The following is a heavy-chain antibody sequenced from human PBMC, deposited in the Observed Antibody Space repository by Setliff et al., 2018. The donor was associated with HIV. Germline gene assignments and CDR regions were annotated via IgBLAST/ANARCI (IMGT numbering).Heavy chain of an antibody. CDR2: IYYSGNP. CDR1: VGSISSGYYY. D-gene: IGHD2-2*01. CDR3: ARGFDYAQRPPLYYFDY. Sequence: PSETLSLTCTVSVGSISSGYYYWSWIRQHPGKGLEWIGYIYYSGNPFYNPSLRSRVTISLDTSKNQFSLKLSSVTAADTAVYYCARGFDYAQRPPLYYFDYWGQGTLVTVSS. J-gene: IGHJ4*02. V-gene: IGHV4-31*03.